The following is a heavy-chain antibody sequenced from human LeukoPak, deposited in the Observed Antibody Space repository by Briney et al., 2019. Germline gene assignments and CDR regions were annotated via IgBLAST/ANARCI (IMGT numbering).Heavy chain of an antibody. V-gene: IGHV4-4*07. CDR2: XXSGST. Sequence: XXSGSTNYNPSLKSRVTMSVDTSKNQFSLKLSSVTAADTAVYYCARDGLEDGDYSPPGLLGSFDPWGQGTLVTVSS. J-gene: IGHJ5*02. D-gene: IGHD4-17*01. CDR3: ARDGLEDGDYSPPGLLGSFDP.